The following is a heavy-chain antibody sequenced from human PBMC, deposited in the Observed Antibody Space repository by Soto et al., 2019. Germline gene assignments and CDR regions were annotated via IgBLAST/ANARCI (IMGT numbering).Heavy chain of an antibody. J-gene: IGHJ4*02. V-gene: IGHV4-34*01. CDR3: ARGRGYYDFGSGYPPYFDY. CDR2: INHSGST. D-gene: IGHD3-3*01. CDR1: GGSFSGYY. Sequence: SETLSLTCAVYGGSFSGYYWSWIRQPPGKGLEWIGEINHSGSTNYNPSLKSRVTISVDTSKNQFSLKLSSVTAADTAVYYCARGRGYYDFGSGYPPYFDYWGQGTLVTVSS.